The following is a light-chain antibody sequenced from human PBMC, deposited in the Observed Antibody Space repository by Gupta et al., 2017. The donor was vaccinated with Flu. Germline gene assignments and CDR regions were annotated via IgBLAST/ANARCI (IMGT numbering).Light chain of an antibody. Sequence: QSVLTQPRSLSGSPGQSATISCTGTTSDVGGYNYVPWYHQHPGKAPKPLIYVVSERPAGVPDRFSGSRSGNTASLTISGLRAEDETDYYCCSYAGSYTLMFGGGTKLTVL. CDR3: CSYAGSYTLM. J-gene: IGLJ3*02. V-gene: IGLV2-11*01. CDR1: TSDVGGYNY. CDR2: VVS.